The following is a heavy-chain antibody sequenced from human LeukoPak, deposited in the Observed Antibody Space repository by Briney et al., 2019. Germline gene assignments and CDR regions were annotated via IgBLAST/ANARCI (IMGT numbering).Heavy chain of an antibody. CDR3: ARDVDSSGYYYYYGMDV. V-gene: IGHV3-74*01. CDR1: GFTFSNYW. CDR2: INSDGSST. Sequence: GGSLRLSCAASGFTFSNYWMHWVRQAPGKGLVSVSRINSDGSSTNYADSVKGRFTISRDNAKNTLYLQMNSLRAEDTAVYYCARDVDSSGYYYYYGMDVWGQGTTVTVSS. D-gene: IGHD3-22*01. J-gene: IGHJ6*02.